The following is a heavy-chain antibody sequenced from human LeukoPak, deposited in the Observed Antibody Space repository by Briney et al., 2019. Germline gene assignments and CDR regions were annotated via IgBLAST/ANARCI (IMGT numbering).Heavy chain of an antibody. CDR1: GGSFSGYY. D-gene: IGHD2-2*01. CDR2: INHSGST. CDR3: ARRFVVVPAAIGFQRGAARPGFYFDY. Sequence: SETLSLTCAVYGGSFSGYYWSWIRQPPGKGLEWIGEINHSGSTNYNPSLKSRVTISVDTSKNQFSLRLSSVTAADTAVYYCARRFVVVPAAIGFQRGAARPGFYFDYWGQGTLVTVSS. J-gene: IGHJ4*02. V-gene: IGHV4-34*01.